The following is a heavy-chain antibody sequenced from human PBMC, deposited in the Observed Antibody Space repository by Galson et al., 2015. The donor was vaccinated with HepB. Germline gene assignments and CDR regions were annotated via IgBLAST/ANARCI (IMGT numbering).Heavy chain of an antibody. CDR2: IYPGDSDT. D-gene: IGHD2-2*01. CDR1: GYSFTSYW. V-gene: IGHV5-51*03. J-gene: IGHJ4*02. CDR3: ARREYCSSTSCPIDY. Sequence: SGAAVKRPVASLQISCEGSGYSFTSYWIGWVRQMPGKGLEWMGIIYPGDSDTRYSPSFQGQVTISADKSISTAYLQWSSLKGSDTAMYYCARREYCSSTSCPIDYWGQGTLVTVSS.